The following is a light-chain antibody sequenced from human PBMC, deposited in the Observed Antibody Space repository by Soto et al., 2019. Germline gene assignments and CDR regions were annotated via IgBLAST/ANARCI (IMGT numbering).Light chain of an antibody. CDR2: DAS. Sequence: EVVLTQSPATLSLSPGERATLSCRASQSVSSHLAWYQQKPGQAPRLLIYDASNRATGIPARFSGSGSGTDFTLTISSLEPEDFAVYYCHQRYKWPLTFGGGTKVEIK. CDR3: HQRYKWPLT. J-gene: IGKJ4*01. V-gene: IGKV3-11*01. CDR1: QSVSSH.